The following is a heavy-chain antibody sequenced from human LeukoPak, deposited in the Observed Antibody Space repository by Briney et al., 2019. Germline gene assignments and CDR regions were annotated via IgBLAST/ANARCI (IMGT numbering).Heavy chain of an antibody. CDR2: IYYSGST. CDR3: ATPSHYDFWSGPTAYAFDI. J-gene: IGHJ3*02. Sequence: SQTLSLTCTVSGGSISSGDYYWSWIRQPPGKGLEWIGYIYYSGSTYYNPSLKSRVTISVDTSKNQFSLKLSSVTAADTAVYYCATPSHYDFWSGPTAYAFDIWGQGTMVTVSS. CDR1: GGSISSGDYY. V-gene: IGHV4-30-4*08. D-gene: IGHD3-3*01.